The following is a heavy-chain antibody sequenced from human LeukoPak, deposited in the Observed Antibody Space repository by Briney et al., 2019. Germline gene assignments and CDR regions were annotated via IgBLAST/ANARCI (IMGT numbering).Heavy chain of an antibody. CDR1: GGSISSYY. CDR3: ARSRWLLFWFDP. J-gene: IGHJ5*02. CDR2: IYYSGST. Sequence: PSETLSLTCTVSGGSISSYYWGWIRQPPGKGLEWIGSIYYSGSTYYNPSLKSRVTISVDTSKNQFSLKLSSVTAADTAVYYCARSRWLLFWFDPWGQGTLVTVSS. V-gene: IGHV4-39*07. D-gene: IGHD3-3*01.